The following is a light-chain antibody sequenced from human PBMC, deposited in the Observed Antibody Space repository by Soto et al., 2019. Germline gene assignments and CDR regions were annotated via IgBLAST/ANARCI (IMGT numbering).Light chain of an antibody. CDR2: KAS. Sequence: DIQMTQSPSTLSASVGDRVTITCRASQSISSWLAWYQQKPGKAPKLLIYKASSLESGVPSRFSGSGSGTEFALTISSLQPDHFATYYCQQYNSYWTFGQGNNVEIK. V-gene: IGKV1-5*03. J-gene: IGKJ1*01. CDR1: QSISSW. CDR3: QQYNSYWT.